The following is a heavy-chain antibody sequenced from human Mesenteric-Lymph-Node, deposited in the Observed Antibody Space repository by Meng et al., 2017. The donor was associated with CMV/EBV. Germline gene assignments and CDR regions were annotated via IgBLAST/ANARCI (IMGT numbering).Heavy chain of an antibody. Sequence: GRSLRLSCAASGFTFSDYYMTWIRQAPGKGLEWVSAISGSGGSTYYADSVKGRFTISRDNSKNTLYLQMNSLRAEDTAVYYCAKGMVRGVIIRSDAFDIWGQGTMVTVSS. J-gene: IGHJ3*02. V-gene: IGHV3-23*01. CDR3: AKGMVRGVIIRSDAFDI. CDR1: GFTFSDYY. CDR2: ISGSGGST. D-gene: IGHD3-10*01.